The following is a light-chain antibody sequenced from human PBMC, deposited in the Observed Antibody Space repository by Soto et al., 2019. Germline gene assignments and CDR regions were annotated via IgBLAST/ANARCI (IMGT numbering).Light chain of an antibody. CDR1: QSISAW. CDR2: KAS. V-gene: IGKV1-5*03. CDR3: HQYHKFPYT. Sequence: DIQMTQSPSTLSASVEDRVTSTCRASQSISAWLAWYQQKPGKAPKLLVYKASTLETGVPSRFSGSGSGTEFTLTISSLQPDDFATYYCHQYHKFPYTFGPGTKRELK. J-gene: IGKJ2*01.